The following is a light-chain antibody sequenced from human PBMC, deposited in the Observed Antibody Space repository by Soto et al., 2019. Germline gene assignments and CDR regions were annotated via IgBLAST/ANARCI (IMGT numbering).Light chain of an antibody. CDR1: SSDVGVYDF. Sequence: QSLLTQPACVSGSPGQSFTISCAGTSSDVGVYDFVSWYQQHPGKAPKLLIYDVNNRPAGISNRFSGSKSGNTASLTISGLQAEDEADYYCSSYTTSTTRVFGGGTKLTVL. V-gene: IGLV2-14*03. CDR3: SSYTTSTTRV. J-gene: IGLJ2*01. CDR2: DVN.